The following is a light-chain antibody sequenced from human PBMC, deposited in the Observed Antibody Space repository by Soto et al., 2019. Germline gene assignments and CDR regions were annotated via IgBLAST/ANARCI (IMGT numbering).Light chain of an antibody. Sequence: EIVKTKYPATLSVSPGERATLSCRASQSVRSNLAWYLQKPGQAPRLLIYSASTRATGIPARFSGSGSGTEFTLTISSLQSEDLAVYYCQQYDGWWTFGQGAKVEIK. J-gene: IGKJ1*01. CDR1: QSVRSN. CDR3: QQYDGWWT. CDR2: SAS. V-gene: IGKV3-15*01.